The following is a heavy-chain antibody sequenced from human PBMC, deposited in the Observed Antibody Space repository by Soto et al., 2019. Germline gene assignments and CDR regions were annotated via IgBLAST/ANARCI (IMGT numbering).Heavy chain of an antibody. Sequence: SETLSLTFAASGSSITGYYYWGWIRQQAGNCLEWIGSNNNSVSTYYNPSLEARVPTSLNTSKNQVSLKLSSVTAADTAMYFLAREREHESRSGLNFDYWGQGILVTVSS. CDR2: NNNSVST. J-gene: IGHJ4*02. V-gene: IGHV4-38-2*02. D-gene: IGHD1-26*01. CDR1: GSSITGYYY. CDR3: AREREHESRSGLNFDY.